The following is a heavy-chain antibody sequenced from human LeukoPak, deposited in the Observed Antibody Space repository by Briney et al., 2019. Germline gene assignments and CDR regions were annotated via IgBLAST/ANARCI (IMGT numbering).Heavy chain of an antibody. CDR3: ARRYAQIFDY. Sequence: GGSLRLSCAASGFTFSSYGMHWVRQVPGKGLEWVAVIWYDGSNKYYADSVKGRFTISRDNSKNTLYLQMNSLRAEDTAVYYCARRYAQIFDYWGQGTLVTVSS. CDR2: IWYDGSNK. J-gene: IGHJ4*02. D-gene: IGHD2-2*01. CDR1: GFTFSSYG. V-gene: IGHV3-33*01.